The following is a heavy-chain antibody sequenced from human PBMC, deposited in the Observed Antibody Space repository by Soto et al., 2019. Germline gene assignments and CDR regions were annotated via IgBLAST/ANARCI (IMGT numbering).Heavy chain of an antibody. CDR3: ARSPHSGWYPPYFDY. V-gene: IGHV3-23*01. D-gene: IGHD6-19*01. J-gene: IGHJ4*02. CDR1: GFTFSNYA. Sequence: GGSLRLSCAASGFTFSNYAMSWVRLAPGKGLEGVSSVIGSGGSTYYADSVKGRFTISRHNSKNTLYLQMNSLRAEDTAVYYCARSPHSGWYPPYFDYWGQGTLVTVSS. CDR2: VIGSGGST.